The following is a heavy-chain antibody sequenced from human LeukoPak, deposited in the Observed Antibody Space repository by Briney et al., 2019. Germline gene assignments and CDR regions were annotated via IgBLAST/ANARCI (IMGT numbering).Heavy chain of an antibody. CDR2: IRSKAYGWTT. Sequence: GGSLRLSCTASGFTFGDYAMSWVRQAPGKGLEWVGFIRSKAYGWTTEYAASVKGRFTISRDDSKSIAYLQMNSLKTEDTAVYYCTRIGGYDSSGYYYVPFDYGGQGTLVTVSS. J-gene: IGHJ4*02. D-gene: IGHD3-22*01. CDR3: TRIGGYDSSGYYYVPFDY. CDR1: GFTFGDYA. V-gene: IGHV3-49*04.